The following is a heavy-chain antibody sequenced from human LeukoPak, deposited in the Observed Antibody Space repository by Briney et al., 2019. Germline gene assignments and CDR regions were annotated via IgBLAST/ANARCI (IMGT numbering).Heavy chain of an antibody. J-gene: IGHJ5*01. CDR3: ARAGGGTDFLYPNDS. CDR1: GGTFSSYA. V-gene: IGHV1-69*05. CDR2: IIPIFGTA. D-gene: IGHD2-15*01. Sequence: ASVKVSCKASGGTFSSYAISWVRQAPGQGLEWMGRIIPIFGTANYAQKFQGRVTITTDESTSTAYMELSSLRSEDTAVYYCARAGGGTDFLYPNDSWGQGTLVTVSS.